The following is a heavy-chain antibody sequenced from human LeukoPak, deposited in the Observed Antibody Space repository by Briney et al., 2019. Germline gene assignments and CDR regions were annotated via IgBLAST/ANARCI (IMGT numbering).Heavy chain of an antibody. V-gene: IGHV3-21*01. CDR3: ARGGTDFDY. Sequence: PGGSLRLSCAASGFTFSVYTMNWVRQTPGKGLEWVSSISTTGGYIYYADSAKGRFTISRDNAKNSLYLQMSSLRAEDTAMYYCARGGTDFDYWGQGTLVTVSS. J-gene: IGHJ4*02. D-gene: IGHD1-1*01. CDR1: GFTFSVYT. CDR2: ISTTGGYI.